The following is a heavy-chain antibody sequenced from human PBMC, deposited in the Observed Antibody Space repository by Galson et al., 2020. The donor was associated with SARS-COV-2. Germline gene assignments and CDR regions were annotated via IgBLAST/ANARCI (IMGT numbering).Heavy chain of an antibody. CDR3: TRGDTWFNPGSSGYYRDASDI. D-gene: IGHD3-22*01. CDR1: GFTFSSYW. V-gene: IGHV3-74*01. Sequence: GGSLRLSCAASGFTFSSYWMHWVRQDPGKGLVWVSRINTDGTTTNYADSVKGRFTISRDNAKNTLYLQMNSLRAEDTAVYYCTRGDTWFNPGSSGYYRDASDIWGQGTMVTVSS. CDR2: INTDGTTT. J-gene: IGHJ3*02.